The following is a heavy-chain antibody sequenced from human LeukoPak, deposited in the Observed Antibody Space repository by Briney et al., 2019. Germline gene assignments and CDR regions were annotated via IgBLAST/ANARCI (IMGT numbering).Heavy chain of an antibody. D-gene: IGHD3-22*01. V-gene: IGHV3-23*01. Sequence: GGSLILSCAASGFTFSSYAMSWVRQAPGKGLEWVSAISGSGGSTYYADSVKGRFTISRDNSKNTLYLQMNSLRAEDTAVYYCARVWVGGSSGKRFDYWGQGTLVTVSS. CDR1: GFTFSSYA. CDR3: ARVWVGGSSGKRFDY. CDR2: ISGSGGST. J-gene: IGHJ4*02.